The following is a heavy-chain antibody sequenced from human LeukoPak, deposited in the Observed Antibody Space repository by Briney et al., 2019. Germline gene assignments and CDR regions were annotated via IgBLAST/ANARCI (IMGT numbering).Heavy chain of an antibody. Sequence: SETLSPTCIVSGGSISSSSYYWDWIRQPPGKGLEWIGSIYYSGSTYYNPSLKSRVTISVDTSKNQFSLNLSSVTATDTAVYYCASQGGGISGYYYSYWGQGTLVTVSS. V-gene: IGHV4-39*01. CDR1: GGSISSSSYY. CDR2: IYYSGST. D-gene: IGHD3-22*01. J-gene: IGHJ4*02. CDR3: ASQGGGISGYYYSY.